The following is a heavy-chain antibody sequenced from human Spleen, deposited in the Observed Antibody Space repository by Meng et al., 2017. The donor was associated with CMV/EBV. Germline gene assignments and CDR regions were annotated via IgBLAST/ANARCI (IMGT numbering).Heavy chain of an antibody. V-gene: IGHV4-34*01. Sequence: QLQLQQWGAGSFEPSAALSLTCSVYGGSFSVYYWSWIRQPPGKGLEWIGEINHSGSTNYNPSLKSRVTISVDTSKNQFSLKLSSVTAADTAVYYCARVISAVAGGFVDWGQGTLVTVSS. J-gene: IGHJ4*02. D-gene: IGHD6-19*01. CDR2: INHSGST. CDR1: GGSFSVYY. CDR3: ARVISAVAGGFVD.